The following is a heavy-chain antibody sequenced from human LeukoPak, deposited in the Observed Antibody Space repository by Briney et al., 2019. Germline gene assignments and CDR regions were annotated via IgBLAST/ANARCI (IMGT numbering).Heavy chain of an antibody. J-gene: IGHJ4*02. Sequence: PGRSLRLSCAASGFTFSSYGMHWVRQAPGKGLEWVAVIWYDGSNKYYADSVKGRFTISRDNSKNTLYLQMNGLRAEDTAVYYCARDGTRGVIFHYPFDYWGQGTLVTVSS. D-gene: IGHD3-10*01. V-gene: IGHV3-33*01. CDR2: IWYDGSNK. CDR3: ARDGTRGVIFHYPFDY. CDR1: GFTFSSYG.